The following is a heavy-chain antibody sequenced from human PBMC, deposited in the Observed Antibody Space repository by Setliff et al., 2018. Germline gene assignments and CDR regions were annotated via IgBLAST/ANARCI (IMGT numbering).Heavy chain of an antibody. D-gene: IGHD6-13*01. J-gene: IGHJ4*02. CDR1: GGTFSSYA. Sequence: SVKVSCKASGGTFSSYAISWVRQAPGQGLEWMGGIIPSFGTANYAQKFQGRVTITADESTSTAYMEVSSLGSEDTAVYYCARVSEAAAAGFDYWGQGRLVTVSS. CDR2: IIPSFGTA. CDR3: ARVSEAAAAGFDY. V-gene: IGHV1-69*13.